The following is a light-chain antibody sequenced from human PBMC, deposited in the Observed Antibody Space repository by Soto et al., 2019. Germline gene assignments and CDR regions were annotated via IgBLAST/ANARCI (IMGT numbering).Light chain of an antibody. CDR3: QQYNSWPYT. V-gene: IGKV3-15*01. Sequence: EIVMTQSPATLSVSPGERATLSCRARQSVSSNLGRYQQKPGQSPRLLMYGASTRATGIPARFTGSGSGTEFTLTISSLQSEDFAVYYCQQYNSWPYTFGQGTKVDIK. J-gene: IGKJ2*01. CDR1: QSVSSN. CDR2: GAS.